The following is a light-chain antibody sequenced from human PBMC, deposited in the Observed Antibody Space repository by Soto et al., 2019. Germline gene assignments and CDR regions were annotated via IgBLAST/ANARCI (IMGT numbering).Light chain of an antibody. CDR1: KLGTKY. CDR2: QDS. CDR3: QTWDRNLGVA. Sequence: SYELTQPPSVSVSPGQTASITCSGDKLGTKYTSWYHQKSGQSPVLVVWQDSKRPSGTPDRFSGSNSGNTATLTISGTQVMDEGDYYCQTWDRNLGVAFGGGTQLTVL. J-gene: IGLJ7*01. V-gene: IGLV3-1*01.